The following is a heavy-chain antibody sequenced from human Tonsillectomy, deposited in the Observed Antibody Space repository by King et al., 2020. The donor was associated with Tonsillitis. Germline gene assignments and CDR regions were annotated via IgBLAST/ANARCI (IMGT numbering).Heavy chain of an antibody. Sequence: QLVQSGGGVVQPGGSLRLSCAPSGFTFSSCGMHWVRQAPGKGLEWVAFIRYDGSNTYYADSVKGRFTISRDNSKSSLYLQMNSLRAEGTAVYYCAKALPPIGVARRWYFDLWGRGTLVTVSS. CDR2: IRYDGSNT. D-gene: IGHD3-22*01. CDR1: GFTFSSCG. CDR3: AKALPPIGVARRWYFDL. J-gene: IGHJ2*01. V-gene: IGHV3-30*02.